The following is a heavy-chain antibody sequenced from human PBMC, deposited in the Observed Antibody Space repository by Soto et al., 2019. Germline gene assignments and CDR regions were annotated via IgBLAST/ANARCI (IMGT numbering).Heavy chain of an antibody. D-gene: IGHD6-13*01. Sequence: EVQLLESGGGLVQPGGSLRLSCAASGFTFSSYAPNWVRQAPGKGLGWVSTISGSGDSTYYADSGKGRFTISKDNSKHTLSLQMNSVRAEDTAVYYCAQSGQSSWANKDVWGQGTTVTVSS. CDR2: ISGSGDST. CDR1: GFTFSSYA. V-gene: IGHV3-23*01. CDR3: AQSGQSSWANKDV. J-gene: IGHJ6*02.